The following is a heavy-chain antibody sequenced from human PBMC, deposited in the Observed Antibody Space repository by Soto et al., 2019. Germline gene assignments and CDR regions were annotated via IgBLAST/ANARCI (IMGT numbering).Heavy chain of an antibody. CDR3: AKDSFDRYSSSWMSYYFEY. Sequence: PGGSLRLSCAASGFTFSSYGMHWVRQAPGKGLEWVAVISYDGSNKYYADSVKGRFTISRDNSKNTLYLQMNSLRAEDTAVYYCAKDSFDRYSSSWMSYYFEYWGQGTLVTVSS. J-gene: IGHJ4*02. CDR2: ISYDGSNK. V-gene: IGHV3-30*18. D-gene: IGHD6-13*01. CDR1: GFTFSSYG.